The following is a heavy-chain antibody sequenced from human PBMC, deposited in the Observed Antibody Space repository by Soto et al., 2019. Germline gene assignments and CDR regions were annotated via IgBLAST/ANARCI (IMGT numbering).Heavy chain of an antibody. V-gene: IGHV4-59*01. CDR3: ATGGGSWYKN. J-gene: IGHJ1*01. CDR1: GGSSSTYY. D-gene: IGHD6-13*01. CDR2: INYSGST. Sequence: SETLSLTCTVSGGSSSTYYWSGSRQPPGKGLEWIGNINYSGSTNYNPSLKSRVIISLDTSKNQFSLKLSSVTAADTAVYYCATGGGSWYKNWGQGTLVTVSS.